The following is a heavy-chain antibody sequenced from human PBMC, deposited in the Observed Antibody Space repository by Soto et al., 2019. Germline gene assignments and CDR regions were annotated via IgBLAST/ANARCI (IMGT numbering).Heavy chain of an antibody. V-gene: IGHV1-3*01. CDR2: INPGNVNT. D-gene: IGHD7-27*01. J-gene: IGHJ4*02. Sequence: ASVKVSCKTSGYIFTSYTLHWVRQAPGQRLEWMGWINPGNVNTKYSQKFQDRVTITRDTSANTAYMELSSLTSEDTAVYYCARHPPLTGDALDYWGQGTLVTVSS. CDR3: ARHPPLTGDALDY. CDR1: GYIFTSYT.